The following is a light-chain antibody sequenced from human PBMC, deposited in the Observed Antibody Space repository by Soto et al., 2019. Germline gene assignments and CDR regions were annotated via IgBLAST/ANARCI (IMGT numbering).Light chain of an antibody. V-gene: IGKV2D-29*01. CDR3: MQSKQLPIT. CDR2: EVS. CDR1: RSLLHSDGRTF. J-gene: IGKJ3*01. Sequence: DIVMTQTPLSLSVTTGQPASISCESSRSLLHSDGRTFLYWYLQKSGQPPQLLIYEVSNRLSGVAHRTSGSGSGTDSTMGISRVEAEDVGLYYCMQSKQLPITFGPRTKVDIK.